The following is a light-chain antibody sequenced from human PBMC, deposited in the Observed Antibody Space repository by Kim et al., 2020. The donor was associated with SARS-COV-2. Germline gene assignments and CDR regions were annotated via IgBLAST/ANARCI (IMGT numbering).Light chain of an antibody. Sequence: SASSGERVPITGRASQGISSYLAWYQQKPGQAPKLLSYAASTLQSGVPSRFSGSGSGTDFTLTISCLQSEDFATYYCQQYYSYPYTFGQGTKLEI. J-gene: IGKJ2*01. CDR2: AAS. CDR3: QQYYSYPYT. V-gene: IGKV1-8*01. CDR1: QGISSY.